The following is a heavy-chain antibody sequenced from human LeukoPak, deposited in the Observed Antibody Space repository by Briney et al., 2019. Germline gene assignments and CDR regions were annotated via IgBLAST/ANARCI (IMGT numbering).Heavy chain of an antibody. J-gene: IGHJ4*02. D-gene: IGHD2-15*01. CDR3: ARGRTRLAAQRALDY. Sequence: SETLSLTCAAYGGSFSGYYWSWIRQPPGKGLEWIGEINHSGSTNYNPSLKSRVTISVDTSKNQFSLKLSSVTAADTAVYYCARGRTRLAAQRALDYWGQGTLVTVSS. CDR1: GGSFSGYY. V-gene: IGHV4-34*01. CDR2: INHSGST.